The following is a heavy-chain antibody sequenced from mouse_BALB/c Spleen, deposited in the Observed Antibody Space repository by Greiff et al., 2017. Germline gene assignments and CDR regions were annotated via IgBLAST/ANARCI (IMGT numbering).Heavy chain of an antibody. CDR3: AREDFDV. CDR2: ISDGGSYT. CDR1: GFTFSDYY. J-gene: IGHJ1*01. Sequence: EVQRVESGGGLVKPGGSLKLSCAASGFTFSDYYMYWVRQTPEKRLEWVATISDGGSYTYYPDSVKGRFTISRDNAKNNLYLQMSSLKSEDTAMYYCAREDFDVWGAGTTVTVSS. V-gene: IGHV5-4*02.